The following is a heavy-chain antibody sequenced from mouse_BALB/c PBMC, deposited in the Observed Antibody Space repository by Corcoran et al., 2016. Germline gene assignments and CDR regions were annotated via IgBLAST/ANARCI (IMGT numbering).Heavy chain of an antibody. J-gene: IGHJ2*01. V-gene: IGHV14-3*02. CDR2: IDPANGNT. Sequence: EVQLQQSGAELVKPGASVKLSSTASGFNIKDTYMHWVKQRPEQGLEWIGRIDPANGNTKYDPKFQGKATITADTSSNTAYLQLSSLTSEDTAVYYCARCPYYGNFDYWGQGTTLTVSS. CDR1: GFNIKDTY. D-gene: IGHD2-10*01. CDR3: ARCPYYGNFDY.